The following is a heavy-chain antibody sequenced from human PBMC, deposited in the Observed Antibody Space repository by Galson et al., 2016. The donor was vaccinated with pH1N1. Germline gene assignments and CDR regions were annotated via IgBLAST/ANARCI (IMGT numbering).Heavy chain of an antibody. CDR2: INPNSGGT. Sequence: SVKVSCKASGYIFTNYYIHWVRQAPGQGLEWMGWINPNSGGTKFPQKFQGRVTMTRDTSITTACMDLSSLRSDDTAVYYCILMSRGNALNMWGQGTMVTVSS. V-gene: IGHV1-2*02. CDR3: ILMSRGNALNM. J-gene: IGHJ3*02. D-gene: IGHD3-10*01. CDR1: GYIFTNYY.